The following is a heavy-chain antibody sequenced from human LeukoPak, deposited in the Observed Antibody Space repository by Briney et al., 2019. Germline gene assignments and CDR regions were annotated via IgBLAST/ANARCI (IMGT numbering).Heavy chain of an antibody. J-gene: IGHJ6*02. V-gene: IGHV3-48*02. D-gene: IGHD3-3*01. CDR3: ARGITSRGYDFWSGYYYYGMDV. CDR2: IYSSNNTI. Sequence: GGSLRLFFAASGFTFSSYNLNLVRQASGEGLGLVLYIYSSNNTIYYADSVKGRFTISRDNAKNSLYLQMNSLRDEDTAVYYCARGITSRGYDFWSGYYYYGMDVWGQGTTVTVSS. CDR1: GFTFSSYN.